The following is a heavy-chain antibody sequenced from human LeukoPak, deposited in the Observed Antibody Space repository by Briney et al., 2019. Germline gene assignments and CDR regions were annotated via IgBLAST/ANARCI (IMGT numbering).Heavy chain of an antibody. Sequence: SETLSLTCTVSGGSISSGGSYWDWIRQPPGKRLEWIGTIYYSGTAYYHPSLKSRVSISVDTSENKSSLRLSSVTAADTAVYYCARRGYNYGQIDFWGQGTLVTVSS. CDR2: IYYSGTA. V-gene: IGHV4-39*01. CDR3: ARRGYNYGQIDF. CDR1: GGSISSGGSY. J-gene: IGHJ4*02. D-gene: IGHD5-18*01.